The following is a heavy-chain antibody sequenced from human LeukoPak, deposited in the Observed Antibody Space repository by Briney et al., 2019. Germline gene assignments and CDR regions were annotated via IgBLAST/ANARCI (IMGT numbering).Heavy chain of an antibody. CDR2: IYYSGST. CDR3: ARDRGYSGYEIFDY. CDR1: SFSDHY. J-gene: IGHJ4*02. D-gene: IGHD5-12*01. V-gene: IGHV4-39*07. Sequence: SFSDHYMDWIRQPPGKGLEWIGSIYYSGSTYYNPSLKSRVTISVDTSKNQFSLKLSSVTAADTAVYYCARDRGYSGYEIFDYWGQGTLVTVSS.